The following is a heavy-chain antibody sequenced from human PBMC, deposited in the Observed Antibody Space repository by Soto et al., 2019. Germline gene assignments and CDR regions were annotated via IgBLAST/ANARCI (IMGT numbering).Heavy chain of an antibody. D-gene: IGHD3-3*01. Sequence: HPGGSLRLSCAASGFTFSSYAMSWVRQAPGKGLEWVSAISGSGGSTYYADSVKGRFTISRDNSKNTLYLQMNSLRAEDTAVYYCEKGPGVAGDFDSWGQGTLATVSS. CDR3: EKGPGVAGDFDS. V-gene: IGHV3-23*01. CDR1: GFTFSSYA. J-gene: IGHJ4*02. CDR2: ISGSGGST.